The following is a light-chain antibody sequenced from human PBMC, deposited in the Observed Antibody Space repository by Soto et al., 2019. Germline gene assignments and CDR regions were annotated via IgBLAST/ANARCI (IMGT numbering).Light chain of an antibody. J-gene: IGKJ2*01. CDR1: QSISSY. V-gene: IGKV1-39*01. CDR3: QQSYSTPYT. Sequence: DIQMTQSPSSLSASVGDRVTITCRASQSISSYLNWYQQKPGKAPKLLIYAASILQSGLPSRFSGSGSGTHSTLTISSLQPVYFATYYGQQSYSTPYTVRRGTKLEIK. CDR2: AAS.